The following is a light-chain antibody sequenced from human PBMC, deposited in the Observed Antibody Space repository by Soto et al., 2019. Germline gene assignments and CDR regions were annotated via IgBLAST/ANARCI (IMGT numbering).Light chain of an antibody. J-gene: IGKJ4*01. CDR2: WAS. V-gene: IGKV4-1*01. CDR1: QSVLYSSNNKNY. Sequence: DIVLTQSPDSLAVSLGERATINCKSSQSVLYSSNNKNYLAWYQQKPGQPPKLLIYWASTRESGVHDRFSGSGSGTDFTLTISSLQAEDVAVYYCQQYYSNALTFGGGTKVEIK. CDR3: QQYYSNALT.